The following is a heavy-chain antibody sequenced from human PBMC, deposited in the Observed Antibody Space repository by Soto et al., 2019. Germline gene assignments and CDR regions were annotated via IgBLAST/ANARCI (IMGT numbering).Heavy chain of an antibody. CDR1: GGSISSYY. CDR2: IYYSGST. Sequence: SETLSLTCTVPGGSISSYYWSWIRQPPGKGLEWIGYIYYSGSTNYNPSLKSRVTISVDTSKNQFSLKLSSVTAADTAVYYCARAWGYYFDYWGQGTLVTVSS. J-gene: IGHJ4*02. V-gene: IGHV4-59*01. D-gene: IGHD3-16*01. CDR3: ARAWGYYFDY.